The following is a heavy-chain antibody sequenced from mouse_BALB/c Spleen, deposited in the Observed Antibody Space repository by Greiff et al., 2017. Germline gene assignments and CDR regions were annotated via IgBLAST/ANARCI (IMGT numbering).Heavy chain of an antibody. J-gene: IGHJ1*01. V-gene: IGHV5-4*02. D-gene: IGHD1-1*01. CDR1: GFTFSDYY. Sequence: EVHLVESGGGLVKPGGSLKLSCAASGFTFSDYYMYWVRQTPEKRLEWVATISDGGSYTYYPDSVKGRFTISRDNAKNNLYLQMSSLKSEDTAMYYCARNLLRYFDVWGAGTTVTVSS. CDR3: ARNLLRYFDV. CDR2: ISDGGSYT.